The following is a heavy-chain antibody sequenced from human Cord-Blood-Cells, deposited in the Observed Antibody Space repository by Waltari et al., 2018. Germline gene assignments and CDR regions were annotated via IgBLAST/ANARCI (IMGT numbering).Heavy chain of an antibody. V-gene: IGHV3-23*01. Sequence: EVQLLESGGGLVQPGGSLRLSCAASGFTFSSYAMSWVRQAPGKGLGLVSAISGSGGSTYFADSWKGRCTISRDNSKSTLYLQMNRLRAEDTAVYYCAKKWYFDLWGRGTLVTVSS. CDR2: ISGSGGST. CDR3: AKKWYFDL. CDR1: GFTFSSYA. J-gene: IGHJ2*01.